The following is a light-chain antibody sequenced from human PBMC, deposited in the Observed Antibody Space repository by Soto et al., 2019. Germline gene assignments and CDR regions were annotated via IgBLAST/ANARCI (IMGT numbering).Light chain of an antibody. CDR2: WAS. V-gene: IGKV4-1*01. Sequence: DIVMTQSPDSLAVSLGERATINCKSSRSVLYSSNNKNYLAWYQQKPGQPPKLLIYWASTRESGVPDRFSGNGSGTDFTLTISSLQAEDVAVYYCQQYLSSPQTFGQGTKVEIK. J-gene: IGKJ1*01. CDR1: RSVLYSSNNKNY. CDR3: QQYLSSPQT.